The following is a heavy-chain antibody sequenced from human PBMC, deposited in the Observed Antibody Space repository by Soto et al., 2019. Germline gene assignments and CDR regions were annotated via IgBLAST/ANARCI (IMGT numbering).Heavy chain of an antibody. J-gene: IGHJ2*01. Sequence: QVQLEQSGAELKMPGSSVKVSCRASGGTFGNLAISWVRQAPGQGPEWVAGIIPIYGTSNAADDFRGRITLNANESTATPYMRLRSLKSEDRALYYWPPETREGYNSWTFDLWGRGTQVT. CDR1: GGTFGNLA. D-gene: IGHD2-2*02. CDR2: IIPIYGTS. V-gene: IGHV1-69*01. CDR3: PPETREGYNSWTFDL.